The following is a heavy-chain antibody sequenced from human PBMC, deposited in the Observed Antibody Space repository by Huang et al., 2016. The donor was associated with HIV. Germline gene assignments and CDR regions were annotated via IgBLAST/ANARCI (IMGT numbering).Heavy chain of an antibody. V-gene: IGHV4-61*01. D-gene: IGHD3-22*01. CDR2: GYHSETN. J-gene: IGHJ4*02. CDR3: ARGRYYYEASGFDFDY. CDR1: GGSVSRDTYN. Sequence: QVQLHESGPGLVKPSETLSLTCTVSGGSVSRDTYNWNWIRQPPGKGLEWIGYGYHSETNHSNPDLKRRVTRAVDTSTNQFSLKLSSVTAADTAVYYCARGRYYYEASGFDFDYWGQGTLLTVSS.